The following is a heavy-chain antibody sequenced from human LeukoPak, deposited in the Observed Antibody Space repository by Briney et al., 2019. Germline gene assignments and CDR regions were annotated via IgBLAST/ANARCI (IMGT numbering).Heavy chain of an antibody. V-gene: IGHV4-34*01. J-gene: IGHJ3*02. Sequence: SETLSLTCAVYGGSFSGYYWSWTRQPPGKGLEWIGEINHSGSTNYNPSLKSRVTISVDTSKNQFSLKLSSVTAADTAVYYCARDDYGDYEAFDIWGQGTMVTVSS. D-gene: IGHD4-17*01. CDR1: GGSFSGYY. CDR3: ARDDYGDYEAFDI. CDR2: INHSGST.